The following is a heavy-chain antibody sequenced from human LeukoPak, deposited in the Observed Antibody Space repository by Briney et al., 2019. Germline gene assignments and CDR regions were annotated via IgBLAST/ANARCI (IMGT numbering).Heavy chain of an antibody. CDR1: GFTFSNYW. D-gene: IGHD3-22*01. J-gene: IGHJ4*02. CDR3: ATSADSSGND. V-gene: IGHV3-7*03. Sequence: QPGGSLRLSCAASGFTFSNYWMSWVRLAPGKGLEWVANIKGDGSYKYYVDSVKGRFTISRDNAKSSVYLQMNTLRAEDTAVYYCATSADSSGNDWGQGTLVTVSS. CDR2: IKGDGSYK.